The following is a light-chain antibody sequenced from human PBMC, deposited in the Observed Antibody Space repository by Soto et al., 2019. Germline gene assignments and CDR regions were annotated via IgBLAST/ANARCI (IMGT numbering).Light chain of an antibody. V-gene: IGKV3-20*01. CDR1: QSVSRR. Sequence: EVVLTQSPGTLSLSPGGRATLSCRASQSVSRRLAWYQQRPGQSPRLLIYGASNRATGIPDRFSGSGSGTDFTLTISRLEPEDFAVYYCQQYNNWPLTFGGGTKVDTK. J-gene: IGKJ4*01. CDR3: QQYNNWPLT. CDR2: GAS.